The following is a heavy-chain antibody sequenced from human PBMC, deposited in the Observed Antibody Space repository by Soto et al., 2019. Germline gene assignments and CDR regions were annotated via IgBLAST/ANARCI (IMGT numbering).Heavy chain of an antibody. CDR1: GFTFSSFW. CDR2: SNSDGSST. Sequence: EVQLVESGGGLGQPGGSLRLSCAASGFTFSSFWMHWVRQAPGKGLVWVSRSNSDGSSTSYADSVKGRFTISRDNAKNTLYLQMISLRAEDTAVYYCARGEWERPPDYWGQGTLVTVSS. J-gene: IGHJ4*02. V-gene: IGHV3-74*01. D-gene: IGHD1-26*01. CDR3: ARGEWERPPDY.